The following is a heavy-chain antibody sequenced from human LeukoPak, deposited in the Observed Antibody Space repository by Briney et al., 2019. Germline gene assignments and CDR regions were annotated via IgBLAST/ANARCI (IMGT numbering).Heavy chain of an antibody. D-gene: IGHD6-19*01. CDR3: ARENVLAVAGINYYYGMDV. V-gene: IGHV3-13*01. CDR2: VGSAGDT. Sequence: GGSLRLSCAASGFSFSNYDMHWVRQPAGKGLEWVSTVGSAGDTYYIDSVKGRFTSSRENAKNSLFLQMNRLRAGDTAVYFCARENVLAVAGINYYYGMDVWGQGTTVTVSS. CDR1: GFSFSNYD. J-gene: IGHJ6*02.